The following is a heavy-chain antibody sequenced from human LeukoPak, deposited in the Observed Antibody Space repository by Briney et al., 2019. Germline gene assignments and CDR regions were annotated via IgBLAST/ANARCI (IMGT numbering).Heavy chain of an antibody. Sequence: SVNVSCMASGGTFSSYAISWVRQPAGQGLEWMGRIISIFGTANYAQKFQGRVTITADKSTSTAYMELSSLRSEDTAVYYCARGELYSYGYHYYYMDVWGKGTTVTVSS. J-gene: IGHJ6*03. CDR3: ARGELYSYGYHYYYMDV. CDR2: IISIFGTA. D-gene: IGHD5-18*01. V-gene: IGHV1-69*06. CDR1: GGTFSSYA.